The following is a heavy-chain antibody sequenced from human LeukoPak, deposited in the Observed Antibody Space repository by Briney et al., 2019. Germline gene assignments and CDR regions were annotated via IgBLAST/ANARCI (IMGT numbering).Heavy chain of an antibody. J-gene: IGHJ4*02. CDR1: GFTFSTYW. D-gene: IGHD1-26*01. CDR3: ARDVGGSLDY. CDR2: IKGDESAR. V-gene: IGHV3-7*01. Sequence: GGSLRLSCAASGFTFSTYWMAWVRQAPGKGLEWVANIKGDESARHQADSVKGRFTISRDNAQNAVYLQMSSLRGEDTAVYYCARDVGGSLDYWGQGTLVTVST.